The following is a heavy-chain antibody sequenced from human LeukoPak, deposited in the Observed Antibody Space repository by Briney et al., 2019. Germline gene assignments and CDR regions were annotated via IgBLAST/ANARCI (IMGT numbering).Heavy chain of an antibody. V-gene: IGHV4-39*01. CDR2: IYYSGST. D-gene: IGHD1-26*01. CDR3: ARGVGANLDY. CDR1: GGSISSSSYY. Sequence: SETLSLTCTVSGGSISSSSYYWGSIRQPPGKGLEWIGSIYYSGSTYYNPSLKSRVTISVDTSKNQFSLKLSSVAAADTSVYYCARGVGANLDYWGQGTLVTVSS. J-gene: IGHJ4*02.